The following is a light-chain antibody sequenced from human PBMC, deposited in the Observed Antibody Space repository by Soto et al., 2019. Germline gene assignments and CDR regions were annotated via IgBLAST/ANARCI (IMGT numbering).Light chain of an antibody. CDR3: QQYNSYPYT. J-gene: IGKJ2*01. Sequence: DIQMTQSPSTLSTSVGDRVTITCRASQSISNWLAWYQQKPGKAPKLLIYKASSLESGVPSRFSGSGSGTEFTLTISSLQPDDFATYYCQQYNSYPYTFGQGTKLEIK. CDR1: QSISNW. V-gene: IGKV1-5*03. CDR2: KAS.